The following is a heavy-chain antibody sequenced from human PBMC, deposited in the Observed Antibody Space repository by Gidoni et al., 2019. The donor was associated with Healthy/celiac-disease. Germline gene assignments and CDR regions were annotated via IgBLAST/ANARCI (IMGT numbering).Heavy chain of an antibody. CDR2: IYYSGST. Sequence: QVQLQESGPGLVQPSATLSLPCTVSGGSNSSYYWSWIRPPPGTGLEWIGYIYYSGSTNYHPSLKNRVTISVDTSKDQFSLKLSSVTAADTAVYYCAREFFDP. V-gene: IGHV4-59*01. CDR1: GGSNSSYY. J-gene: IGHJ5*02. CDR3: AREFFDP.